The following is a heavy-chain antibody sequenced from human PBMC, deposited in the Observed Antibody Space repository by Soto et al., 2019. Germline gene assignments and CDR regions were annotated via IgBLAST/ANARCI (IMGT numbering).Heavy chain of an antibody. J-gene: IGHJ3*02. CDR1: GYTFTTYG. CDR2: ISAYNGNT. D-gene: IGHD3-22*01. V-gene: IGHV1-18*01. Sequence: QVQLVQSGGEVKKPGASVKVSCKASGYTFTTYGISWARQAPGQGLEWMGWISAYNGNTSYAQKLQGRVTMTTDTSTSTAYMELRSLSSDDTAVYYCARVFFRLFAFDIWGQGTMVTVSS. CDR3: ARVFFRLFAFDI.